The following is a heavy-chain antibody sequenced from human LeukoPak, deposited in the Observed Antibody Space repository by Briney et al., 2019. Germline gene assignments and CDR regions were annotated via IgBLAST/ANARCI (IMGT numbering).Heavy chain of an antibody. CDR3: ARDPEAAAGTVGFDY. Sequence: PGGSLRLSCAASGFTFSDYYMSWIRQAPGKGLEWVSYISSSGSTIYYADSVKGRFTISRDNAKNSLYLQMSSLRAEDTAVYYCARDPEAAAGTVGFDYWGQGTLVTVSS. CDR1: GFTFSDYY. J-gene: IGHJ4*02. CDR2: ISSSGSTI. V-gene: IGHV3-11*01. D-gene: IGHD6-13*01.